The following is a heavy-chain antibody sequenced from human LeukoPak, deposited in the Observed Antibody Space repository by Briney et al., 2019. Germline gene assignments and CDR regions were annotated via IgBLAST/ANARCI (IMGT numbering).Heavy chain of an antibody. D-gene: IGHD3-22*01. CDR1: GVSISSGGYS. CDR3: ARTSYYDSSGYYFDY. CDR2: IYHSGST. J-gene: IGHJ4*02. Sequence: SETLSLTCAVSGVSISSGGYSWRWLRQPPGKGLEWIGYIYHSGSTYYNPSLKSRVTISVDRSKNQFSLKLSSVTAADTAVYYCARTSYYDSSGYYFDYWGQGTLVTVSS. V-gene: IGHV4-30-2*01.